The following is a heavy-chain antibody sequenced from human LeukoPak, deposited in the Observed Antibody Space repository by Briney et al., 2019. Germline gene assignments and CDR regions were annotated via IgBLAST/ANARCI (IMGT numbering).Heavy chain of an antibody. D-gene: IGHD4-17*01. V-gene: IGHV3-53*01. CDR3: ARETVTTVTPRHFDL. CDR1: GSIVSSNY. J-gene: IGHJ2*01. CDR2: ISGGGST. Sequence: PGGSLRLSCAASGSIVSSNYISWVRQAPGKGLEWVSVISGGGSTYYYTDSVKGRFTISRDNSKNTLYLQMNSLRAEDTAVYYCARETVTTVTPRHFDLWGRGTLVTVSS.